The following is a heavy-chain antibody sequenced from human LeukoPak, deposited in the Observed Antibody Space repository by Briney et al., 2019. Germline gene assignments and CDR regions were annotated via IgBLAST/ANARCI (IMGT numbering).Heavy chain of an antibody. J-gene: IGHJ4*02. CDR3: ARDGWGITMVRGVIPPFDY. D-gene: IGHD3-10*01. CDR2: ISGGGRTI. Sequence: GGSLRLSCAASGFTFSDYYMSWIRQAPGKGLEWISYISGGGRTIYYADSVKGRFTMSRDNAKNSLYLQMNSLRAEDTAVYYCARDGWGITMVRGVIPPFDYWGQGTLVTVSS. V-gene: IGHV3-11*04. CDR1: GFTFSDYY.